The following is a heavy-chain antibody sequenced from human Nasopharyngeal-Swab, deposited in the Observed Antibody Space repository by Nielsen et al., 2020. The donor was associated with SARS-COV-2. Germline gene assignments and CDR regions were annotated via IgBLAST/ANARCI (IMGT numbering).Heavy chain of an antibody. CDR3: ARLQSADCSSTSCPINYYYYMDV. CDR1: GGSISSGDYY. D-gene: IGHD2-2*01. CDR2: IYYSGST. V-gene: IGHV4-39*01. J-gene: IGHJ6*03. Sequence: SETLSLTCTVSGGSISSGDYYWSWIRQPPGTGLEWVGGIYYSGSTYYNPSLKSRVTISVDTSKNQFSMKLSSVTAADTAVYYCARLQSADCSSTSCPINYYYYMDVWGKGTTVTVSS.